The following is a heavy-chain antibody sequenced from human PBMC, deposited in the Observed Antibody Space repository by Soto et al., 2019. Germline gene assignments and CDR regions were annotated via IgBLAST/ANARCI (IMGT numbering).Heavy chain of an antibody. D-gene: IGHD6-19*01. CDR1: GFTFTTYA. V-gene: IGHV3-23*01. CDR3: ANISGLREVEY. Sequence: EVPLLESGGGLVQPGGSLRLSCAASGFTFTTYAMSRVRQATGKGLEWVSIITGSGTNTYYADSVEGRFTISRDNSQNTLYLQMNSLMAEVTAVYYCANISGLREVEYWGQGTVVTASS. J-gene: IGHJ4*02. CDR2: ITGSGTNT.